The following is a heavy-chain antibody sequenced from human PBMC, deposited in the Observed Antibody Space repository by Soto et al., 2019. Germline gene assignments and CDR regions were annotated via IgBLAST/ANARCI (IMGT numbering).Heavy chain of an antibody. J-gene: IGHJ6*02. CDR3: ARWSEAMDV. CDR1: GFRFSAHY. D-gene: IGHD2-15*01. Sequence: GGSLTLSCATSGFRFSAHYMTWVRLAPGKGLEWVAYIAPDGTERYNVDSVRGRLTISTDSAKRSAYLHMTGLPTEHTALYYCARWSEAMDVWGQGTSVTVSS. V-gene: IGHV3-7*03. CDR2: IAPDGTER.